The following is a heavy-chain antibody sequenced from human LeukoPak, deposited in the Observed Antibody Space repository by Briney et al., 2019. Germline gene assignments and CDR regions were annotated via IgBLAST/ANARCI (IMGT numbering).Heavy chain of an antibody. J-gene: IGHJ2*01. V-gene: IGHV3-21*01. Sequence: PGGSLRLPCAASGFPFSDYSMNWVRQAPGKGLEWVSSISSSGDYIYSADSVKGRFTISRDNAKNSLYLQMTNLSAEDTAVYFCVRDLVRGVHPVFYFDLWGRGTLVTVSS. CDR2: ISSSGDYI. CDR1: GFPFSDYS. D-gene: IGHD3-10*01. CDR3: VRDLVRGVHPVFYFDL.